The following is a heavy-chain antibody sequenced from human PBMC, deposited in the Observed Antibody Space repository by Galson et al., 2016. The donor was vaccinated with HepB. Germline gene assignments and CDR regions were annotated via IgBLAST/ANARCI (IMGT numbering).Heavy chain of an antibody. V-gene: IGHV1-8*01. CDR1: GYTFTSYD. Sequence: SVKVSCKASGYTFTSYDINWVGQATGQGLEWMGWMSPSSANTGYAQKFQGRVTMTRNTSISTAYMELSSLRSDDTAVYYCARAPRWFGDHYYYYGLDVWGQGTTVIVSS. CDR2: MSPSSANT. D-gene: IGHD3-10*01. J-gene: IGHJ6*02. CDR3: ARAPRWFGDHYYYYGLDV.